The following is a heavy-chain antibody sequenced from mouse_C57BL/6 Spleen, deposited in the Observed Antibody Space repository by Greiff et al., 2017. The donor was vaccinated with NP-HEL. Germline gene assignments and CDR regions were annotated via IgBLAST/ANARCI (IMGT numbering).Heavy chain of an antibody. CDR3: ARGGWNFDY. Sequence: EVKLMESEGGLVQPGSSMKLSCTASGFTFSDYYMAWVRQVPEKGLEWVANINYDGSSTYYLDSLKSRFIISRDNAKNILYLQMSSLKSEDTATYYCARGGWNFDYWGQGTTLTVSS. CDR1: GFTFSDYY. D-gene: IGHD2-3*01. J-gene: IGHJ2*01. CDR2: INYDGSST. V-gene: IGHV5-16*01.